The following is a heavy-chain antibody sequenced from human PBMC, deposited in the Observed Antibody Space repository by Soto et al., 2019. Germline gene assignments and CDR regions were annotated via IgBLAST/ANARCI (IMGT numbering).Heavy chain of an antibody. Sequence: SSETLSLTCAVYGGSFSGYYWSWIRQPPGKGLEWIGEINHSGSTNYNPSLKSRVTISVDTSKNQFSLKLSSVTAADTAVYYCARGYRWGEQWPRARGYYYGMDVWGQGTTVTVSS. CDR1: GGSFSGYY. CDR2: INHSGST. J-gene: IGHJ6*02. CDR3: ARGYRWGEQWPRARGYYYGMDV. D-gene: IGHD6-19*01. V-gene: IGHV4-34*01.